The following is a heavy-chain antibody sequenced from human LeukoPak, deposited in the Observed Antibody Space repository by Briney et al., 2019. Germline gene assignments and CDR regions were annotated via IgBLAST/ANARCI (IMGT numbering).Heavy chain of an antibody. CDR2: IYYSGST. V-gene: IGHV4-59*01. J-gene: IGHJ6*02. CDR3: ARVAGSCSSTSCRSWASYYYGMDV. CDR1: GGSISSYY. Sequence: SETLSLTCTVSGGSISSYYWSWIRQPPGKGLEWIGYIYYSGSTNYNPSLKSRVTISVDTSKNQFSLKLSSVTAADTAVYYCARVAGSCSSTSCRSWASYYYGMDVWGQGTTVTVSS. D-gene: IGHD2-2*01.